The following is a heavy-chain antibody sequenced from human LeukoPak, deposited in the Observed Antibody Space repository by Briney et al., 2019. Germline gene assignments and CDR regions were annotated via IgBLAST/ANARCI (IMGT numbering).Heavy chain of an antibody. Sequence: GGSLRLSCAASGFTFSSYWMHWVRQAPGKGLVWVSRINTDGSSTSYADSVKGRFTISRDNAKNTLYLQMNSLRAEDTAVYYCAKAGSGYSYFDHWGQGTLVTVSS. CDR2: INTDGSST. V-gene: IGHV3-74*01. D-gene: IGHD3-22*01. J-gene: IGHJ4*02. CDR1: GFTFSSYW. CDR3: AKAGSGYSYFDH.